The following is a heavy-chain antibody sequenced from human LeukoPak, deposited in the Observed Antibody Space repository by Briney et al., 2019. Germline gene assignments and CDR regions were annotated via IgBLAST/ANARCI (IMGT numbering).Heavy chain of an antibody. D-gene: IGHD3-10*01. Sequence: SETLSLTCTVSGGPISSSSYYWGWIRQPPGKGLEWIGNIYYSGSTYYNPSLKSRVTMSVDTSKNQFSLKVSSVTAADTAVYYCARLMRLSGSLTDYWGQGTLVTVSS. J-gene: IGHJ4*02. CDR3: ARLMRLSGSLTDY. CDR2: IYYSGST. V-gene: IGHV4-39*01. CDR1: GGPISSSSYY.